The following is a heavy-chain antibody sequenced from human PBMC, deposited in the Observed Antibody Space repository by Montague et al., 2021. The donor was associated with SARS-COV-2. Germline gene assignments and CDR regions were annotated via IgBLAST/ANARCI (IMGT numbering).Heavy chain of an antibody. CDR3: ARFPTSYYYDSKAAPATPDAFDI. CDR1: GGSISSSSYY. V-gene: IGHV4-39*01. J-gene: IGHJ3*02. CDR2: VYYSGST. D-gene: IGHD3-22*01. Sequence: SETRSLTCTVSGGSISSSSYYWGWIRQPPGKGLEWIGSVYYSGSTYYNPSLKSRVTISVDTSKNQFFLKLSSVTAADTAVYYCARFPTSYYYDSKAAPATPDAFDIWGQGTMVTVSS.